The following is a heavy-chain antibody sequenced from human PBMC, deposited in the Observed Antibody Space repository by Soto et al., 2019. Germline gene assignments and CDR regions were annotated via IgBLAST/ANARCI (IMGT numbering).Heavy chain of an antibody. Sequence: PGGALRLSCAASGFTFSSYAMHWDRQAPGKGLVRVAVISYDGSNKYYEDYEKGRITITRDNSQNTLYLQMNSLRAEDTAVYYCARGSSGWYPSYYYYGMDVWGQGT. V-gene: IGHV3-30-3*01. CDR1: GFTFSSYA. CDR3: ARGSSGWYPSYYYYGMDV. CDR2: ISYDGSNK. J-gene: IGHJ6*02. D-gene: IGHD6-19*01.